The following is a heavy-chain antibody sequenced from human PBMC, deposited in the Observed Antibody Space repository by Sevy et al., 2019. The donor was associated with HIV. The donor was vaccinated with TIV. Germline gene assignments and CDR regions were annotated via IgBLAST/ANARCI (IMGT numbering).Heavy chain of an antibody. J-gene: IGHJ4*02. CDR3: ARTSSYGSGNYFDY. CDR1: GYTFTIYG. D-gene: IGHD3-10*01. Sequence: ASVKGSCKASGYTFTIYGISWVRQAPEQGLEWMGWISAYSGNTNYAQNLQGRVTMTTDTSTTTAYMELRSLRFDDTAVYYCARTSSYGSGNYFDYWGQGTLVTVSS. CDR2: ISAYSGNT. V-gene: IGHV1-18*01.